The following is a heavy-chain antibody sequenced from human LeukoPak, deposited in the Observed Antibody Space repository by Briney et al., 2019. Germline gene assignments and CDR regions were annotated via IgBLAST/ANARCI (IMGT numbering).Heavy chain of an antibody. J-gene: IGHJ4*02. CDR1: GFTVSSNY. D-gene: IGHD4-17*01. Sequence: PSGGSLRLSCAASGFTVSSNYMSWVRQAPGKGLEWVAVISYDGSNKYYADSVKGRFTISRDNSKNTLYLQMNSLRAEDTAVYYCATIGDLPENGYWGQGTLVTVSS. V-gene: IGHV3-30*03. CDR2: ISYDGSNK. CDR3: ATIGDLPENGY.